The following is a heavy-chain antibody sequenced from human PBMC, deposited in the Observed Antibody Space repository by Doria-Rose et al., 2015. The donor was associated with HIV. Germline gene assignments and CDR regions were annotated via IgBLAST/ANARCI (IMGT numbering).Heavy chain of an antibody. Sequence: QVQLQESGPRLVKPSETLSLTCTVSGGSFSSSYHWGWIRQTPEKGLEWIGNFYFSGSTDYNPSLKSRVTISVDTSKNQSPLNLPSATAADTAVYYCARGGTYCITPTCYNWFDPWGQGTQVTVSS. CDR3: ARGGTYCITPTCYNWFDP. CDR1: GGSFSSSYH. J-gene: IGHJ5*02. V-gene: IGHV4-39*07. CDR2: FYFSGST. D-gene: IGHD2-2*01.